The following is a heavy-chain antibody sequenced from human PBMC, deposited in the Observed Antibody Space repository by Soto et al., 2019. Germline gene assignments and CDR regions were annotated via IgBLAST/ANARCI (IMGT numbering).Heavy chain of an antibody. CDR2: ISNSSSTI. V-gene: IGHV3-48*02. J-gene: IGHJ4*02. CDR3: ARGGPYYYDSSGYYYFDY. Sequence: GGSLRLSCAASGFTFSSYSMNWVRQAPGKGLEWVSYISNSSSTIYYADSVKGRFTISRDNAKNSLYLQMNSLRDEDTAVYYCARGGPYYYDSSGYYYFDYWGQGTLVTVSS. D-gene: IGHD3-22*01. CDR1: GFTFSSYS.